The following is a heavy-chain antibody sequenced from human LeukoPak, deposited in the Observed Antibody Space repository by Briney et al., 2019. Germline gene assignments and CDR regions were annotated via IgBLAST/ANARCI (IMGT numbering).Heavy chain of an antibody. J-gene: IGHJ4*02. CDR2: ISSNSSYI. D-gene: IGHD5-18*01. Sequence: GGSLRLSCAASGFTFSSYSMNWVRQAPGKGLEWVSSISSNSSYIYYADSVKGRFTISRDNAKNSLYLQMNSLRAEDTAVYYCARDVDTAIPPGLYYWGQGTLVTVSS. CDR3: ARDVDTAIPPGLYY. V-gene: IGHV3-21*01. CDR1: GFTFSSYS.